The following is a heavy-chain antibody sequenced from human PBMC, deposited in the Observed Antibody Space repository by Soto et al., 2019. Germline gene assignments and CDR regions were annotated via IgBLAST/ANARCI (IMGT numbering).Heavy chain of an antibody. CDR1: DYSISSGYY. CDR3: TRRGSSGTPVDY. CDR2: IYHNGST. D-gene: IGHD1-26*01. Sequence: SETLSLTCGVSDYSISSGYYRGWIRQPPGKGLEWIGNIYHNGSTHYNPALKSRVTISVDTSKNQFSLNLKSVTAADTAVYYCTRRGSSGTPVDYWGQGTLVTVSS. V-gene: IGHV4-38-2*01. J-gene: IGHJ4*02.